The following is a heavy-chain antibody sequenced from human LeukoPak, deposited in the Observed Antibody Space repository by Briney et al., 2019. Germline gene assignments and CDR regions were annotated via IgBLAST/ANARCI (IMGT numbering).Heavy chain of an antibody. CDR2: IYGGGSS. V-gene: IGHV3-66*02. CDR3: ARVLPLSAYGLDP. J-gene: IGHJ5*02. CDR1: GFSVSSNY. Sequence: GGSLRPSCAASGFSVSSNYMSWVRQAPGKGLEWVSVIYGGGSSYYADSVKGRFTISSDNSKKTLYLQMNSLGLDDTAVYYCARVLPLSAYGLDPWGQGTLVTVSS. D-gene: IGHD4-17*01.